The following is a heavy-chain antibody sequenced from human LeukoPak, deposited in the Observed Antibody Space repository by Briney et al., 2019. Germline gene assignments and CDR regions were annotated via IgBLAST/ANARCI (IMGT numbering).Heavy chain of an antibody. V-gene: IGHV3-74*01. J-gene: IGHJ6*02. CDR1: GFTFSSYW. CDR3: ARDNYYGSESDYYGMDV. CDR2: INSDGSST. D-gene: IGHD3-10*01. Sequence: PGGSLRLSCAASGFTFSSYWMHWVRQAPGKGLVWVSRINSDGSSTSYADSVKGRFTISRDNAKNTLYLQMNSLRAEDTAVYYCARDNYYGSESDYYGMDVWGQGTTVTVSS.